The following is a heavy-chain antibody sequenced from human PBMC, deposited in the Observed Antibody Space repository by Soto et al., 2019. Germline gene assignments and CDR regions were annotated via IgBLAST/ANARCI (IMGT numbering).Heavy chain of an antibody. J-gene: IGHJ4*02. CDR3: ARHPSPLEWLRIDY. V-gene: IGHV4-39*01. D-gene: IGHD3-3*01. Sequence: QLQLQESGPGLVKPSETLSLTCTVSGDSITSSSYYWGRIRQPPGKGLEWAGFIYSGWRTYYNPSLKSRVTMAVDTSKNHFSMQLTSVTAADTAVYYCARHPSPLEWLRIDYWGQGTLVTVSS. CDR1: GDSITSSSYY. CDR2: IYSGWRT.